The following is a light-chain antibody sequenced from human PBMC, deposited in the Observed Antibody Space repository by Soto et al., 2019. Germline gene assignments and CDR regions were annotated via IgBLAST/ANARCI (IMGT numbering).Light chain of an antibody. CDR3: QQYHDWPIT. V-gene: IGKV3-15*01. CDR2: GAS. CDR1: QSVSTN. J-gene: IGKJ5*01. Sequence: EIVLTQSPATLSVSPLEIATVSFMASQSVSTNIAWYQQKPGQAPRLLIYGASTRATGIPARFSGSGSGTEFTLTISSLQSEDFAVYYCQQYHDWPITFGQGTRLEIK.